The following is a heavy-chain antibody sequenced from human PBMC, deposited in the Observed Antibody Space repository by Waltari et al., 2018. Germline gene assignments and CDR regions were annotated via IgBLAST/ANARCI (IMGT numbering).Heavy chain of an antibody. Sequence: QVQLVQSGAEVKKPGASVKVSCKASGYTFTSYDINWVRQATGPGLEWMGCMNPNSGNTGYAQKFQGRVTMTRNTSISTAYMELSSLRSEDTAVYYCARGPQSGSGSYYTPPFDYWGQGTLVTVSS. CDR1: GYTFTSYD. CDR3: ARGPQSGSGSYYTPPFDY. CDR2: MNPNSGNT. D-gene: IGHD3-10*01. J-gene: IGHJ4*02. V-gene: IGHV1-8*01.